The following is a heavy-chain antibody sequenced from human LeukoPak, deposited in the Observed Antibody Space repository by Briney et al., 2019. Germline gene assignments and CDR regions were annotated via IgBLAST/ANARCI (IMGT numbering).Heavy chain of an antibody. CDR1: GYTFTSYG. CDR2: ISAYNGNT. J-gene: IGHJ4*02. D-gene: IGHD2-21*02. Sequence: ASVKVSCKASGYTFTSYGISWVRQAPGQGLEWMGWISAYNGNTNCAQKLQGRVTMTTDTSTSTAYMELRSLRSDDTAVYYCARDPHRFLAYCGGDCYLDYWGQGTLVIVSS. CDR3: ARDPHRFLAYCGGDCYLDY. V-gene: IGHV1-18*01.